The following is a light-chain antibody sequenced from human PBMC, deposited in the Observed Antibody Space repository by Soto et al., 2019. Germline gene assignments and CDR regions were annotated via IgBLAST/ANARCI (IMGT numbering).Light chain of an antibody. CDR2: GAS. J-gene: IGKJ1*01. V-gene: IGKV3-20*01. CDR3: QQYASSPRT. CDR1: QSVSSSF. Sequence: ESVLTQSPGTLSLSPGERATLSCRAGQSVSSSFLAWYQLKPGQAPRLLIYGASSRATGIPDRFSGSGSGTDFTLTISRLEPEDFAVYYCQQYASSPRTFGLGTKVEIK.